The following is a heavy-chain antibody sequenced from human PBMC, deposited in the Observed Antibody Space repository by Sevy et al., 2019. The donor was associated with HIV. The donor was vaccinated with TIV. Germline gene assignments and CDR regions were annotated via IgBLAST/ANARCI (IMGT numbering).Heavy chain of an antibody. J-gene: IGHJ3*02. CDR3: ARDEFIVGPILGAFPI. CDR2: ITGNGDST. V-gene: IGHV3-23*01. CDR1: GFTLISYA. Sequence: GGSLRLSCKASGFTLISYAMSWVRQAPGEGLEWVSTITGNGDSTYYADSVKGRFTISRDNSKNTLFLQMNSLTAEDTAVYYSARDEFIVGPILGAFPIWGQGTMVTVSS. D-gene: IGHD1-26*01.